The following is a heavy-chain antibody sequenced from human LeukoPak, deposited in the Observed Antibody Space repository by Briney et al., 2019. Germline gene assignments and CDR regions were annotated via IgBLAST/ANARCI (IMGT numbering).Heavy chain of an antibody. CDR1: GFTFTNYA. CDR3: AAGSGWKPYYYNYYMDV. D-gene: IGHD6-19*01. V-gene: IGHV3-23*01. CDR2: ISGSGGST. J-gene: IGHJ6*03. Sequence: SGGSLRLSCVASGFTFTNYAMSWVRQAPGKGLEWVSAISGSGGSTYYADSVKGRFIISRDNSKNTLYLHMSSLRGEDTALYYCAAGSGWKPYYYNYYMDVWGKGTTVTVSS.